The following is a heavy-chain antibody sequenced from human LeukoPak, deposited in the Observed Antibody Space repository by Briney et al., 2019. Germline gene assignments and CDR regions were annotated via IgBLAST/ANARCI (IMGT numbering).Heavy chain of an antibody. CDR3: ARPGYDYVWGSYREFDY. D-gene: IGHD3-16*02. CDR2: INHSGST. V-gene: IGHV4-34*01. CDR1: GGSFSGYY. J-gene: IGHJ4*02. Sequence: SETLSPTCAVYGGSFSGYYWSWIRQPPGKGLEWIGEINHSGSTNYNPSLKSRVTISVDTSKNQFSLKLSSVTAADTAVYYCARPGYDYVWGSYREFDYWGQGTLVTVSS.